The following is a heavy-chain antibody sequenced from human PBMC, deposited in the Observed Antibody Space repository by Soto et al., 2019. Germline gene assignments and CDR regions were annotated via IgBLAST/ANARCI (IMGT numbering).Heavy chain of an antibody. D-gene: IGHD3-10*01. V-gene: IGHV4-59*08. CDR1: GGSISSYY. CDR2: VHHSWGS. J-gene: IGHJ6*02. CDR3: ARQGFGPLHGLVAV. Sequence: QVQLQESGPGLVKPSETLSLSCTVSGGSISSYYWSWFRQSPGKRMEWIGYVHHSWGSSYNPSLQSRVAISLDTSRSQFSLKVTSVTATDTAVYYCARQGFGPLHGLVAVWGQGTTVNVSS.